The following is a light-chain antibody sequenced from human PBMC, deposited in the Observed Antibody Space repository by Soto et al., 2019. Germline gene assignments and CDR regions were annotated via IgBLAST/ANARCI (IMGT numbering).Light chain of an antibody. Sequence: EIVLTQSPGTLSLSPGERATLSCRASQSVSSSYLAWYQQKPGQAPRLLIYGASSRATGIPDRFSGSGSGTDFTLTISRLEPEDFPVYYCQQYGSSRTFGQGTKLEIK. CDR1: QSVSSSY. CDR2: GAS. CDR3: QQYGSSRT. V-gene: IGKV3-20*01. J-gene: IGKJ2*02.